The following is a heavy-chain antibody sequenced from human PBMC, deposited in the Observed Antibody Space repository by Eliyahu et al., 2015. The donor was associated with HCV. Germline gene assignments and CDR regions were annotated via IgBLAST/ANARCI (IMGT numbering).Heavy chain of an antibody. CDR3: AKGLYYGSSLGHQXGMDV. V-gene: IGHV3-9*01. CDR1: GXNFNDYA. J-gene: IGHJ6*02. D-gene: IGHD3-10*01. CDR2: INLNSDDI. Sequence: LLXSGGKLXQPGSSLRLSXATSGXNFNDYALHWVRQAPGKGLEWVSGINLNSDDIGYADSVRGRFSISRDYDKKSLHLQMNSLRPEDTALYYCAKGLYYGSSLGHQXGMDVWGQGTTVIVSS.